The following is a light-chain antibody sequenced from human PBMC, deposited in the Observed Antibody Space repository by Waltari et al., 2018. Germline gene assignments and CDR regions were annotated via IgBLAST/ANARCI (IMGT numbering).Light chain of an antibody. J-gene: IGKJ1*01. CDR1: QSVSRS. CDR2: DAS. CDR3: QKYVSLPAT. Sequence: DIVLTQSPGPLSLSPGERATLSCRASQSVSRSLAWYQQKPGQAPRLLIYDASSRATGIPDRFSGGGSGTDFSLTISRLEPEDFAVYYCQKYVSLPATFGQGTKVEIK. V-gene: IGKV3-20*01.